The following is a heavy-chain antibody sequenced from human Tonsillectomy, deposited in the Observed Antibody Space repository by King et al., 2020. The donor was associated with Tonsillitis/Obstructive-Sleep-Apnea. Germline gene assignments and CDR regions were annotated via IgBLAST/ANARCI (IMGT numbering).Heavy chain of an antibody. CDR1: GVSLSTSGVG. CDR2: IYWDVSK. CDR3: AHRRREYCSSTTCKGGAFDI. V-gene: IGHV2-5*02. Sequence: TLKESGPTLVKPTQTLTLTCTFSGVSLSTSGVGVGWIRQPPGKALEWLALIYWDVSKHYIPSLKSRLTITKDTSKNQVVLTMTNMDPVDTATYFCAHRRREYCSSTTCKGGAFDIWGQGTMVTVSS. J-gene: IGHJ3*02. D-gene: IGHD2-2*01.